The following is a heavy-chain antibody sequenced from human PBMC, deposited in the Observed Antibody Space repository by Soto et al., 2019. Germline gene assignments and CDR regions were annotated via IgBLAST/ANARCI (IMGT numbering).Heavy chain of an antibody. Sequence: SETLSLTCTVSGGSISSYYWSWIRQPPGKGLEWIGYIYYSGSTNYNPSLKSRVTISVDTSKNQFSLKLSSVTAADTAVYYCARGYLYDAFDIWGQGTMVTVSS. D-gene: IGHD2-21*01. CDR1: GGSISSYY. CDR2: IYYSGST. CDR3: ARGYLYDAFDI. V-gene: IGHV4-59*01. J-gene: IGHJ3*02.